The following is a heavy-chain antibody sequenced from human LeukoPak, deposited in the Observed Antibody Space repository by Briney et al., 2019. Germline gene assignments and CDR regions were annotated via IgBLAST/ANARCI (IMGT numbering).Heavy chain of an antibody. J-gene: IGHJ4*02. D-gene: IGHD3/OR15-3a*01. CDR3: ARQTGSGLFILP. V-gene: IGHV4-39*01. CDR2: IYYSGNT. Sequence: SETLSLTCTVSGVSISSSNSYWGWIRQPPGKGLEWIGSIYYSGNTYYNASLKSQVSISIDTSKNQFSLRLTSVTAADTAVYYCARQTGSGLFILPGGQGTLVTVFS. CDR1: GVSISSSNSY.